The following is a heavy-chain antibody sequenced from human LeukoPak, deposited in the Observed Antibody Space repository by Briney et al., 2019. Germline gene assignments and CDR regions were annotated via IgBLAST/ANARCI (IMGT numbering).Heavy chain of an antibody. CDR2: ISRSSSSI. D-gene: IGHD6-19*01. J-gene: IGHJ4*02. V-gene: IGHV3-21*01. Sequence: PGGSLRLSCAASGFTFSSYSMNWVRQAPGKGLEWVSSISRSSSSIYYADSMKGRFTISRDNAKNSLYLQMNSLRAEDTAVYYCARDRGLAGVDYWGQGTLVTVSS. CDR1: GFTFSSYS. CDR3: ARDRGLAGVDY.